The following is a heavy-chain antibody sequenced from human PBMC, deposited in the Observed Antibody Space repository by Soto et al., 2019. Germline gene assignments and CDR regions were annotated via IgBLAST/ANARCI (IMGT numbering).Heavy chain of an antibody. CDR3: ARTAGYYPHYFDY. J-gene: IGHJ4*02. V-gene: IGHV4-59*08. D-gene: IGHD3-22*01. CDR2: IYYSGST. CDR1: GGSISSYY. Sequence: ETLSLTCTVSGGSISSYYWSWIRQPPGKGLEWIGYIYYSGSTNYNPSLKSRVTISVDTSKNQFSLKLSSVTAADTAVYYCARTAGYYPHYFDYWGQGTLVTVSS.